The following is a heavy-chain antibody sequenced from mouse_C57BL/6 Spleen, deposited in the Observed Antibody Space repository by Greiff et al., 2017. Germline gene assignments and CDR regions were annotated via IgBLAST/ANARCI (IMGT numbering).Heavy chain of an antibody. V-gene: IGHV1-20*01. Sequence: EVQLQQSGPELVKPGDSVKISCKASGYSFTGYFMNWVMQSHGKSLEWIGRINPYNGDTFYNQKFKGKATLTVDKSSSTAHMELRSLTAEDSAVYYCARIYYDYDYYFDYWGQGTTLTVSS. J-gene: IGHJ2*01. CDR2: INPYNGDT. D-gene: IGHD2-4*01. CDR1: GYSFTGYF. CDR3: ARIYYDYDYYFDY.